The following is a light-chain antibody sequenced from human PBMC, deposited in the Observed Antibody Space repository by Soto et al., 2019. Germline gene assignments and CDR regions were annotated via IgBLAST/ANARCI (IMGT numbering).Light chain of an antibody. CDR2: EAT. V-gene: IGLV2-14*02. Sequence: QSALTQPASVSGSPGQSITISCTGTSSDLGSYNLVSWYQHHPGKAPKLIIYEATKRPSGISSRFSGSKSGYTASLTISGLQAEDEADYYCSSYSSSSPLVFGTGTKLTVL. J-gene: IGLJ1*01. CDR1: SSDLGSYNL. CDR3: SSYSSSSPLV.